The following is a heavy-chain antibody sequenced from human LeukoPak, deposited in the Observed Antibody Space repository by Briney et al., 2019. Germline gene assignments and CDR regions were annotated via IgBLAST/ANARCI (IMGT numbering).Heavy chain of an antibody. V-gene: IGHV4-39*02. CDR3: AGENNGYCSSTSCQNWFDP. CDR2: IYYSGST. D-gene: IGHD2-2*03. CDR1: GGSISSSSYY. J-gene: IGHJ5*02. Sequence: SETLSLTCTVSGGSISSSSYYWGWIRQPPGKGLEWIGTIYYSGSTYYNPSLKSRVTISVDTSKNQFSLKLSSVTAADTAVYYCAGENNGYCSSTSCQNWFDPWGQGTLVTVSS.